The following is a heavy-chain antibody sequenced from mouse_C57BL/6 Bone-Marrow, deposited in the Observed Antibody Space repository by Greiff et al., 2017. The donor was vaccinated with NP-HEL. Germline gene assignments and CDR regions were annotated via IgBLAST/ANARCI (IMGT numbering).Heavy chain of an antibody. Sequence: VQLKQSGPELVKPGASVKISCKASGYSFTGYYMHWVKQSHGNILDWIGYIYPYNGVSSYNQKFKGKATLTVDKSSSTAYMELRSLTSEDSAVYYCARSYYDGSSYGYFDVWGTGTTVTVSS. CDR2: IYPYNGVS. J-gene: IGHJ1*03. V-gene: IGHV1-31*01. CDR1: GYSFTGYY. D-gene: IGHD1-1*01. CDR3: ARSYYDGSSYGYFDV.